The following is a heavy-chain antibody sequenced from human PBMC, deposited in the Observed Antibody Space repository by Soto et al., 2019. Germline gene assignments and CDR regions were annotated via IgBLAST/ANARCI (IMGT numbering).Heavy chain of an antibody. CDR1: GYTFTGYY. Sequence: ASVKVSCKASGYTFTGYYMHWVRQAPGRGLEWMGWINPNSGGTNYAQKFQGWVTMTRDTSISTAYMELSRLRSDDTAVYYCARDPHPLMAPAPFAVPYYGMDVWGQGTTVPVSS. D-gene: IGHD3-10*01. V-gene: IGHV1-2*04. J-gene: IGHJ6*02. CDR3: ARDPHPLMAPAPFAVPYYGMDV. CDR2: INPNSGGT.